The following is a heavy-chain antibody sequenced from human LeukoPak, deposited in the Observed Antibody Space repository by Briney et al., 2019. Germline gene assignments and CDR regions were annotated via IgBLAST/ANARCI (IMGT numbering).Heavy chain of an antibody. Sequence: PSETLSLTCAVYGGSFSGYYWSWIRQPPGKGLEWIGEINHSGSTSYNPSLEGRVTISVDTSMNQFSLKVTSVTAADTAVYYCARRNMIRGVIGSRYLDYWGQGTLVTVSS. CDR3: ARRNMIRGVIGSRYLDY. D-gene: IGHD3-10*01. J-gene: IGHJ4*02. V-gene: IGHV4-34*01. CDR1: GGSFSGYY. CDR2: INHSGST.